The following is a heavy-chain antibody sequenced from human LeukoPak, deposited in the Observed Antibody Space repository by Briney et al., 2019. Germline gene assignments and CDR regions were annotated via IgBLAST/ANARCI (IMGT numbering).Heavy chain of an antibody. V-gene: IGHV4-39*01. D-gene: IGHD4-17*01. J-gene: IGHJ5*02. CDR3: ARHGDYGNWFDP. Sequence: SETLSLTCTVSGGSVSSGNYFWTWIRQPPGKGLEWIGSIYYSGSTYYNPSLKSRVTISVDTSKNQFSLKLSSVTAADTAVYYCARHGDYGNWFDPWGQGALVTVSS. CDR2: IYYSGST. CDR1: GGSVSSGNYF.